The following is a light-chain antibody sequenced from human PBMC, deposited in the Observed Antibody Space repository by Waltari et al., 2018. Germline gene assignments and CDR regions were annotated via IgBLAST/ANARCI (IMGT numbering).Light chain of an antibody. Sequence: DIVMTQSPDSLAVSLGEWATITCKSRQSVLYSSNNGNYLAWYQQKSGQPPKLLIYWASTRASGVPDRFSGSGSRTDFTLTISSLQAEDVAVYYCQQYYSTPRTFGQGTKVEIK. CDR1: QSVLYSSNNGNY. CDR2: WAS. V-gene: IGKV4-1*01. CDR3: QQYYSTPRT. J-gene: IGKJ1*01.